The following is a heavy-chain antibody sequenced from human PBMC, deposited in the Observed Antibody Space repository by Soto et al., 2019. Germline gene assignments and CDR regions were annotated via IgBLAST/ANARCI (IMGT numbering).Heavy chain of an antibody. J-gene: IGHJ3*02. D-gene: IGHD3-22*01. CDR1: GDSISRIDYY. CDR2: IYFRGNT. Sequence: QVQLQESGPGLVKPSQTLSLTCSVSGDSISRIDYYWTWIRQHPEKGLEWIGTIYFRGNTYYSPSLESRLTTSVDTSKNQFSLKLTSVTAADTAVYYCVREGGSYDSGGYLIRGAFDIWGQGTMVTVSS. CDR3: VREGGSYDSGGYLIRGAFDI. V-gene: IGHV4-31*03.